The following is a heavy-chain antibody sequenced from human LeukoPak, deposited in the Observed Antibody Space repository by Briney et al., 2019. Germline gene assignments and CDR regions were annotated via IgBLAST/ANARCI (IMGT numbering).Heavy chain of an antibody. V-gene: IGHV3-23*01. CDR2: ISGSGGST. D-gene: IGHD3-3*01. CDR3: AKTGDDFWSGYLAQFDY. CDR1: GFTFSSYA. Sequence: GGSLRHSCAASGFTFSSYAMSWVRQAPGKGLEWVSAISGSGGSTYYADSVKGRFTISRDNSKDTLYLQMNSLRAEDTAVYYCAKTGDDFWSGYLAQFDYWGQGTLVTVSS. J-gene: IGHJ4*02.